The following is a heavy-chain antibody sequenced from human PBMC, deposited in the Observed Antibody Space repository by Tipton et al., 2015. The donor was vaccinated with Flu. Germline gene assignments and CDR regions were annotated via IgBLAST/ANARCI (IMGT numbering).Heavy chain of an antibody. Sequence: SLRLSCAASGFSFSSYEMNWVRQAPGKGLEWLSYISSSGSTISYADSVRGRFTISRDNAKNSLYLQMNSLRAEDTALYYCATLTGDDYWGQGDQVTVSS. CDR2: ISSSGSTI. CDR1: GFSFSSYE. CDR3: ATLTGDDY. J-gene: IGHJ4*02. D-gene: IGHD7-27*01. V-gene: IGHV3-48*03.